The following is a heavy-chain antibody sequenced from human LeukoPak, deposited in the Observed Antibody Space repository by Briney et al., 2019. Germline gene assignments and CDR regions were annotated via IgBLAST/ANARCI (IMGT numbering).Heavy chain of an antibody. CDR2: ISHGSSYI. CDR3: ARGPKYIASTGPHYFDY. CDR1: GFTFGSYS. Sequence: GESLRLSCAASGFTFGSYSMNWVHQAPGKGLEWVSSISHGSSYIYYADSVKGRFTISRDNAENSLYLQMNSLRAEDTAVYYCARGPKYIASTGPHYFDYWGQGTLVTVSS. J-gene: IGHJ4*02. V-gene: IGHV3-21*01. D-gene: IGHD1-1*01.